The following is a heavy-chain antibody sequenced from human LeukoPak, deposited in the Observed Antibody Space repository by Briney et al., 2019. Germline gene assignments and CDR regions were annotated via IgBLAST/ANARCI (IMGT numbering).Heavy chain of an antibody. D-gene: IGHD5-24*01. Sequence: GGTLRLSCAASGFTLSSYGMSWVRQTPGKGLEWVSGISGSGGSTYYADSVKGRFTISRDNSKNTLYLQMNSLRADDTAVYYCARGDKMTTWRRTYNCFDPWGQGTLVTVSS. CDR1: GFTLSSYG. CDR2: ISGSGGST. V-gene: IGHV3-23*01. CDR3: ARGDKMTTWRRTYNCFDP. J-gene: IGHJ5*02.